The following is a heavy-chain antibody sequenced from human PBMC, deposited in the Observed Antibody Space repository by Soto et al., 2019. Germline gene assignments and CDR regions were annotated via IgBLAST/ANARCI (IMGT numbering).Heavy chain of an antibody. V-gene: IGHV4-59*01. Sequence: PSETLSLTCTVSCASITSSHWTWIRQSPGKGLEWIGYIYYSGTTNYNPSLKSRVTISVDTSKNQFSLKLNSVTAADTAMYYCARVISGSYKQIDYWGQGTLVTVSS. CDR3: ARVISGSYKQIDY. J-gene: IGHJ4*02. CDR2: IYYSGTT. D-gene: IGHD1-26*01. CDR1: CASITSSH.